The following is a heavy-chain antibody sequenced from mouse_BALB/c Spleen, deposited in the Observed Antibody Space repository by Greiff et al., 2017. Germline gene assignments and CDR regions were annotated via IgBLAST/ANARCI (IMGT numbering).Heavy chain of an antibody. CDR3: VRDGEGYAMDY. CDR2: IWTGGGT. V-gene: IGHV2-9-2*01. Sequence: QVQLQQSGPGLVAPSQSLSITCTVSGFSLTSYDISWIRQPPGKGLEWLGVIWTGGGTNYNSAFMSRLSISKDNSKSQVFLKMNSLQTDDTAIYYCVRDGEGYAMDYWGQGTSVTVSS. D-gene: IGHD2-13*01. CDR1: GFSLTSYD. J-gene: IGHJ4*01.